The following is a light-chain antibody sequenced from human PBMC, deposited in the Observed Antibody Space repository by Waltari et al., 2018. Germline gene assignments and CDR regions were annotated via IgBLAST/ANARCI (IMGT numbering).Light chain of an antibody. J-gene: IGKJ1*01. CDR3: QQHLHYPWT. CDR1: QDINNH. Sequence: DSQMTQSPSSLSASVGDTVTITCRATQDINNHVVWLQQKPGKAPKSLIYSASSLRSGVSSRFSGSGSGTEFTLTISSLQPEDVATYYCQQHLHYPWTFGQGTKVEVK. V-gene: IGKV1-16*01. CDR2: SAS.